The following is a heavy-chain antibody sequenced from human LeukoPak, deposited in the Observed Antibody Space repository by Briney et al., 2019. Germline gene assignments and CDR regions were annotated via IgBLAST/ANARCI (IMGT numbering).Heavy chain of an antibody. CDR2: ISGSGVNT. CDR3: ARGRGLPVRPPNEGFLDY. V-gene: IGHV3-23*01. Sequence: PGGSLRLSCAASGFTFSSHTMSWVRQAPGKGLEWVSGISGSGVNTYYANSAKGRFTISRDKFMNTLYLQMNSLRAEDTAVYYCARGRGLPVRPPNEGFLDYWGRGTLVTVSS. J-gene: IGHJ4*02. CDR1: GFTFSSHT. D-gene: IGHD6-6*01.